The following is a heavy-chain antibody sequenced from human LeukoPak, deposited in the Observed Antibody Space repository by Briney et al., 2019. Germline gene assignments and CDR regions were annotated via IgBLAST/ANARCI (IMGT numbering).Heavy chain of an antibody. Sequence: PGESLRLSCAASGFTFSSYEMNWVRQAPGKGLEWVSYISSSGSTICYADSVKGRFTISRDNAKNSLYLQMNSLRAEDTAVYYCARDGHSYSSSWHDYWGQGTLVTVSS. J-gene: IGHJ4*02. CDR1: GFTFSSYE. V-gene: IGHV3-48*03. CDR2: ISSSGSTI. D-gene: IGHD6-13*01. CDR3: ARDGHSYSSSWHDY.